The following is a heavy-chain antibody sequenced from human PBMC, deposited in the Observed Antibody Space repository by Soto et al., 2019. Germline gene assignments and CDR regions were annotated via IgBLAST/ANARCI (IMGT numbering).Heavy chain of an antibody. J-gene: IGHJ5*02. Sequence: QVQLVQSGAEVKKPGSSVKVSCKASGGTFSSYAISWVRQAPGQGLEWMGGIIPIFGTANYAQKFQGRVTITADESTSTAYMELSSPRSEDTAVYYCAGQTFGVVIIPQTYWFDPWGQGTLVTVSS. CDR3: AGQTFGVVIIPQTYWFDP. CDR2: IIPIFGTA. D-gene: IGHD3-3*01. V-gene: IGHV1-69*01. CDR1: GGTFSSYA.